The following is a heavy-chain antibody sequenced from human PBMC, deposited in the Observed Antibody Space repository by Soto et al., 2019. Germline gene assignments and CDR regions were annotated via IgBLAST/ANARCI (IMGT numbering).Heavy chain of an antibody. Sequence: EVQLVESGGGLVKPGGSLRLSCAASGFTFSTYTMNWVRQAPGKCLEWVTCITSSSKYIHYADSVKGRFTISRDNAENSLSLQMNSLRAEDTAVYYCTSSVLYYDFWIADGWGQGNLVTVSS. CDR3: TSSVLYYDFWIADG. D-gene: IGHD3-3*01. V-gene: IGHV3-21*01. CDR2: ITSSSKYI. CDR1: GFTFSTYT. J-gene: IGHJ4*02.